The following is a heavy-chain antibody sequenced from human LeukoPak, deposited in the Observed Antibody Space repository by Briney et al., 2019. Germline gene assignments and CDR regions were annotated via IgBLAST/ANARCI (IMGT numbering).Heavy chain of an antibody. CDR1: GFTFSSYA. CDR3: AKGTPWFDP. CDR2: ISGGST. V-gene: IGHV3-23*01. J-gene: IGHJ5*02. Sequence: GGSLRLSCAASGFTFSSYAMSWVRQAPGKGLEWVSAISGGSTYYADSAKGRFTISRDNSKNTLYLQMNSLRAEDTAVYYCAKGTPWFDPWGQGTLVTVSS. D-gene: IGHD1-1*01.